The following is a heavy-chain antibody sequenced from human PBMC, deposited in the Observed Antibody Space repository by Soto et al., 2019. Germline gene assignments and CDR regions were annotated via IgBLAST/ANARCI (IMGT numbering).Heavy chain of an antibody. CDR3: ARHHGRAGGLIALVDQ. CDR2: FYYSGST. D-gene: IGHD3-16*02. J-gene: IGHJ4*02. Sequence: QLQLQESGPGLVKPSETLSLTCTVSGGSITSHLYYWGWIRQPPGKGLEWIGSFYYSGSTYYNPSRNSRGTISVDTSKNQLSLKLSSVTAADTGVYYCARHHGRAGGLIALVDQWGQGTLVTVSS. V-gene: IGHV4-39*01. CDR1: GGSITSHLYY.